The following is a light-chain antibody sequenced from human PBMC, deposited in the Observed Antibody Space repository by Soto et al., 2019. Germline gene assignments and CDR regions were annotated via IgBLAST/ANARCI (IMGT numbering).Light chain of an antibody. CDR3: QSSDASMSGYV. J-gene: IGLJ1*01. CDR2: GKN. Sequence: VLTQTPSVXGAPGQRVTISCTGSSSNIGGGYDVHWFQQLPGTAPKRILYGKNNRPSGVPDRSSGSTSGTSASLEITGLKTEDEAIYYCQSSDASMSGYVFATWTKVPVL. CDR1: SSNIGGGYD. V-gene: IGLV1-40*01.